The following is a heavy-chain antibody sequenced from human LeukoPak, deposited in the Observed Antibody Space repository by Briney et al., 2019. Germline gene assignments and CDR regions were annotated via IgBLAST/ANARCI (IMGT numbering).Heavy chain of an antibody. Sequence: PSETLSLTCTVSGGSISSSSYYWGWIRQPPGKGLEWIGSIYYSGSTYYNPSLKSRVTISVDTSKNQFSLKLSSVTAADTAVYYCARHRIYSSGWYCSYWGQGTLVTVSS. J-gene: IGHJ4*02. D-gene: IGHD6-19*01. CDR3: ARHRIYSSGWYCSY. CDR2: IYYSGST. CDR1: GGSISSSSYY. V-gene: IGHV4-39*01.